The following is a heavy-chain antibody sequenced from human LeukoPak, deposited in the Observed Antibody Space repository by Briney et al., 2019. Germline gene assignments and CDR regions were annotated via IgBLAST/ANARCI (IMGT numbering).Heavy chain of an antibody. CDR2: IYYSGST. D-gene: IGHD6-13*01. Sequence: SETLSLTCTVSGGSISSSSYYWGWIRQPPGKGLEWIGSIYYSGSTYYNPSLKSRVTISVDMSKNQFSLKLSSVTAADTAVYYCAREGDSLATYAFDIWGQGTMVTVSS. CDR1: GGSISSSSYY. J-gene: IGHJ3*02. V-gene: IGHV4-39*07. CDR3: AREGDSLATYAFDI.